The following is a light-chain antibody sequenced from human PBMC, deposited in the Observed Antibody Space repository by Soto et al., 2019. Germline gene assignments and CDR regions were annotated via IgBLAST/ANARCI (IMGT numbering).Light chain of an antibody. CDR2: GAS. CDR1: QTVNSDY. CDR3: QQYGSSPWT. Sequence: EIVLTQSPGTLSLSPGETATLSCRASQTVNSDYLAWFQQKPGQAPRLLIYGASSRATGIPDRFSGSGSGTDFTLTISRLEPEDFAVYYCQQYGSSPWTFGQGTKVDIK. V-gene: IGKV3-20*01. J-gene: IGKJ1*01.